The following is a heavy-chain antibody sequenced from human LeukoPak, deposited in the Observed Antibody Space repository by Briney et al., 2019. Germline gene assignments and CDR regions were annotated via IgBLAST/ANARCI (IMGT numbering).Heavy chain of an antibody. CDR2: IYTSGST. V-gene: IGHV4-4*07. Sequence: SETLSLTCTVSGGSISSYYWSWIRQPAGKGLEWIGRIYTSGSTNYNPSLKSRVTMSVDTSKNQFSLKLSSVTAADTAVYYCARGRHIAAAGTDAFDIWGQGTMVTVSS. CDR1: GGSISSYY. D-gene: IGHD6-13*01. J-gene: IGHJ3*02. CDR3: ARGRHIAAAGTDAFDI.